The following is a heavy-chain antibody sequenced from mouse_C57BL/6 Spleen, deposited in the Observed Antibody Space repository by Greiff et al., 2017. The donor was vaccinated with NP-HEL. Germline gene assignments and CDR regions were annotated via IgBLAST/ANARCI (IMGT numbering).Heavy chain of an antibody. D-gene: IGHD1-1*01. CDR2: IYPGDGDT. Sequence: QVQLQQSGAELVKPGASVKISCKASGYAFSSYWMNWVKQRPGKGLEWIGQIYPGDGDTNYNGKFKGKATLTADKSSSTAYMQLSSLTSEDSAVYFCARSDYGSSSPDYWGQGTTLTVSS. CDR1: GYAFSSYW. CDR3: ARSDYGSSSPDY. V-gene: IGHV1-80*01. J-gene: IGHJ2*01.